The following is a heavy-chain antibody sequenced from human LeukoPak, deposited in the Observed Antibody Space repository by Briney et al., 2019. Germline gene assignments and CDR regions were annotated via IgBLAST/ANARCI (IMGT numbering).Heavy chain of an antibody. V-gene: IGHV4-59*01. D-gene: IGHD6-13*01. J-gene: IGHJ4*02. CDR1: GGSISSYY. CDR3: ARFTEQLVHFYFDY. CDR2: IYYSGST. Sequence: PSETLSLTCTVSGGSISSYYWSWIRQPPGKGLEWIGYIYYSGSTNYNPSLKSRVTISVDTSKNQFSLKLSSVTAADTAAYYCARFTEQLVHFYFDYWGQGTLVTVSS.